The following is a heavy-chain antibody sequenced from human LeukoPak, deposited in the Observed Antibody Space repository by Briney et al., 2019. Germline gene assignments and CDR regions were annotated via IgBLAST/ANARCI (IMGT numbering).Heavy chain of an antibody. CDR3: AKVRTVADY. CDR2: IYSGGSGGST. Sequence: GGSLRLSCAASGFTVSSKYMSWVRQAPGKGLEWVSVIYSGGSGGSTYYGDSVKGRFAISRDNSKNTLFLQMNSLRAEDTAVYYCAKVRTVADYWGQGTLVTVSS. CDR1: GFTVSSKY. D-gene: IGHD4-23*01. J-gene: IGHJ4*02. V-gene: IGHV3-53*01.